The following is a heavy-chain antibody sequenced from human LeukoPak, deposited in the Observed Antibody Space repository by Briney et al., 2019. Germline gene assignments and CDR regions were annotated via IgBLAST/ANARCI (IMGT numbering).Heavy chain of an antibody. Sequence: GRSLRLSCAASGFTFSSYGMHWVRQAPGKGLEWVAVISYDGSNKYYADSVKGRLTISRDNSKNTLYLQKNSLRAEDTAVYYCAKDLSAAGGTTNWGGFYYYYYYGMDVWGQGTTVTVSS. CDR1: GFTFSSYG. CDR2: ISYDGSNK. J-gene: IGHJ6*02. CDR3: AKDLSAAGGTTNWGGFYYYYYYGMDV. D-gene: IGHD6-13*01. V-gene: IGHV3-30*18.